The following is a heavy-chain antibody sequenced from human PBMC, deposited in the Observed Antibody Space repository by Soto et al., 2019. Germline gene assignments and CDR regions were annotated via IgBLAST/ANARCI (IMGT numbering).Heavy chain of an antibody. D-gene: IGHD2-15*01. J-gene: IGHJ4*02. V-gene: IGHV4-30-4*01. CDR2: IYHTGST. CDR3: ARRYGGNFDY. CDR1: GGSMSRGDYY. Sequence: PSETLSLTCTVSGGSMSRGDYYWSWIRQPPGKGLEWIGFIYHTGSTYYSPSLKNRVAISVDTSKNQFSLKLSSVTAADTAVYYCARRYGGNFDYWGQGTLVTVSS.